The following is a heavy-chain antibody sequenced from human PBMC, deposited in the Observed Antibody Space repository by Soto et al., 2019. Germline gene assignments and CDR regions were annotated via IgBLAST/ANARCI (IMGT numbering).Heavy chain of an antibody. V-gene: IGHV4-39*01. CDR1: GGSISSSSYY. CDR3: ARHHVGIAAVDY. CDR2: IHYSGST. Sequence: SETLSLTCTVSGGSISSSSYYWGWIRQPPGKGLEWIGSIHYSGSTYYNPYLKSRVTISVDTSKNQFSLQLSSVTAADTAVYYCARHHVGIAAVDYWGQGTLVTVSS. J-gene: IGHJ4*02. D-gene: IGHD6-13*01.